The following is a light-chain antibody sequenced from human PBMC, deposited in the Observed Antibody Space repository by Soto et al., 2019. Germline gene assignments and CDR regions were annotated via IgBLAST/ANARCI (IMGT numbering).Light chain of an antibody. Sequence: QSVLTQTPSVSAAPGQKVTISCYGSSSNIGNNYVSWYQHLPGTAPKLLIYDNYKRPSGIPDQFSGSKSGTSATLGITGLQTGDEAEYYCVTWDSSLSAVVLGGGTKVTVL. CDR2: DNY. V-gene: IGLV1-51*01. J-gene: IGLJ2*01. CDR1: SSNIGNNY. CDR3: VTWDSSLSAVV.